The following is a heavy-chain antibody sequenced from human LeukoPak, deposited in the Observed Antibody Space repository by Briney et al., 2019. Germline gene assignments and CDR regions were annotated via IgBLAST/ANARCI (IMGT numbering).Heavy chain of an antibody. D-gene: IGHD3-10*01. Sequence: SETLSLTCTVSGGSISSSSYYWGWIRQPPGKGLEWIGSIYYSGSTYYNPSLKSRVTISVDTSKNQFSLKLSSVTAADTAVYYCARDAWNYGSGSYSNPWGQGTLVTVSS. J-gene: IGHJ5*02. CDR2: IYYSGST. CDR3: ARDAWNYGSGSYSNP. V-gene: IGHV4-39*07. CDR1: GGSISSSSYY.